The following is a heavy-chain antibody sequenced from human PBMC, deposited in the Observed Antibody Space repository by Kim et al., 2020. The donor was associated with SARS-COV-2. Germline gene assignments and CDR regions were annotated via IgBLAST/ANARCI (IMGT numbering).Heavy chain of an antibody. D-gene: IGHD6-13*01. CDR2: INAGNGNT. J-gene: IGHJ4*02. CDR1: GYTFTSYA. V-gene: IGHV1-3*01. Sequence: ASVKVSCKASGYTFTSYAMHWVRQAPGQRLEWMGWINAGNGNTKYSQKFQGRVTITRDTSASTAYMELSSLRSEDTAVYYCARDGEHSSSWYGLSYYFDYWGQGTLVTVSS. CDR3: ARDGEHSSSWYGLSYYFDY.